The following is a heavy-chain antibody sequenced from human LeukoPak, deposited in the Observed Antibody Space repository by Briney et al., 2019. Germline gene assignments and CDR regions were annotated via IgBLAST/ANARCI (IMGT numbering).Heavy chain of an antibody. D-gene: IGHD5-24*01. Sequence: TGGSLRLSCAASGFTFSSYAMHWVRQAPGKGLEWVAAIWHDGSNKFYGDSVKGRFTISRDNSENTLYLQLNSLRGDDTAAYYCAKDHLELSLEENHFDFWGQGTVVTVSS. CDR2: IWHDGSNK. V-gene: IGHV3-33*06. CDR3: AKDHLELSLEENHFDF. J-gene: IGHJ4*02. CDR1: GFTFSSYA.